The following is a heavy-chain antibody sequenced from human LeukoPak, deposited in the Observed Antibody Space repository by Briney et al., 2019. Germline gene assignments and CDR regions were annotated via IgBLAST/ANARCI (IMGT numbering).Heavy chain of an antibody. Sequence: PGGSLRLSCAASGFSFSDYYMSWIRQSPGKGLEWVSYISTSGGTIYYADSVKGRFTISRDNAKNSLHLQMNSLRAEDTAVYYCARDHVGWFDPWGQGILVTVSS. CDR3: ARDHVGWFDP. CDR2: ISTSGGTI. J-gene: IGHJ5*02. V-gene: IGHV3-11*04. CDR1: GFSFSDYY. D-gene: IGHD1-26*01.